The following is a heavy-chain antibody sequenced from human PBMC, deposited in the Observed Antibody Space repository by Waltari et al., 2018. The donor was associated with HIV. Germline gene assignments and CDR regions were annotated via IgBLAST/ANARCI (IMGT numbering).Heavy chain of an antibody. CDR3: VRQSDGSTSYFGELVTNPLHYGIDV. D-gene: IGHD3-10*01. Sequence: QLQLQESGPGLVKPSETLSLPCTVPGASARNKNYYWGWIRHPPGKGLEWIGGIYYSGYTSYKPSLRSRVTISVDTSKKQFSLRVASVTAADTAVYYCVRQSDGSTSYFGELVTNPLHYGIDVWGQGTTVSVSS. CDR1: GASARNKNYY. CDR2: IYYSGYT. V-gene: IGHV4-39*01. J-gene: IGHJ6*02.